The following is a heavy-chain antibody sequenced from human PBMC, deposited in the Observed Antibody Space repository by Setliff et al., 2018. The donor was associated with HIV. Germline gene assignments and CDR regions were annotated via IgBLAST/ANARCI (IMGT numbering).Heavy chain of an antibody. J-gene: IGHJ3*01. D-gene: IGHD6-19*01. CDR1: GHTFSRYG. CDR2: ISGYNGNT. CDR3: ARVPYRSAWFSGGHDAFDV. Sequence: ASVKVSCKASGHTFSRYGISWVRQAPGQGLEWMGWISGYNGNTKYVQKFQGRVTMTTDTSTSTVYMELRSLRSDDTAVYYCARVPYRSAWFSGGHDAFDVWGQGTMVTVSS. V-gene: IGHV1-18*01.